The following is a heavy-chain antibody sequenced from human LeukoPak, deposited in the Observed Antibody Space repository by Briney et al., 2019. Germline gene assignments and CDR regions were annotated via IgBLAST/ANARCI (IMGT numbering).Heavy chain of an antibody. CDR3: ARDGVSVPDAPPLATYYYYVDV. Sequence: SVKVSCKASGGTFSSYAISWVRQAPGQGIEWMGGIIPNFGTANYEQKFRGRVTITADESTSTDYMELSSLRSEDAAVYYCARDGVSVPDAPPLATYYYYVDVWGKGTTVTVSS. CDR2: IIPNFGTA. J-gene: IGHJ6*03. CDR1: GGTFSSYA. D-gene: IGHD2-2*01. V-gene: IGHV1-69*13.